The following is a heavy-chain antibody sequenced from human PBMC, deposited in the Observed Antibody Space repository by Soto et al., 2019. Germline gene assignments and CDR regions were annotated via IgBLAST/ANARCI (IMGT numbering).Heavy chain of an antibody. CDR1: GFTFSSYA. J-gene: IGHJ3*02. CDR3: ASLYGDYGGAFDI. Sequence: QVQLVESGGGVVQPGRSLRLSCAASGFTFSSYAMHWVRQAPGKGLEWVAVISYDGSNKYYADSVKGRFTISRDNSKNTLYLQMNSLRAADTAVYYCASLYGDYGGAFDIWGQGTMVTVSS. V-gene: IGHV3-30-3*01. D-gene: IGHD4-17*01. CDR2: ISYDGSNK.